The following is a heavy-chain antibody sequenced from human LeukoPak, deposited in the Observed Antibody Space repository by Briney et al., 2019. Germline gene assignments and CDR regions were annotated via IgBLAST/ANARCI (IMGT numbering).Heavy chain of an antibody. J-gene: IGHJ4*02. CDR3: TKVEAGGDYYDSSGVDY. CDR2: IIPILGIA. Sequence: GASVKVSCKASGGTFSSYAISWVRQAPGQGLEWMGRIIPILGIANYAQKFQGRVTITADKSTSTAYMELSSLRSEDTAVYYCTKVEAGGDYYDSSGVDYWGQGTLVTVSS. D-gene: IGHD3-22*01. V-gene: IGHV1-69*04. CDR1: GGTFSSYA.